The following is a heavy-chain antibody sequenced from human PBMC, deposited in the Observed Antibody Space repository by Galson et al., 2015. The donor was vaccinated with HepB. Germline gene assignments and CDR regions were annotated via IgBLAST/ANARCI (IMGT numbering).Heavy chain of an antibody. D-gene: IGHD2-2*01. V-gene: IGHV3-23*01. Sequence: SLRLSCAASGFTFSSYAMSWVRQAPGKGLAWVSSSSGSGSIAYYADSVKGRFTISRDNSKNTLYLQMNSLRAEDTAVYYCARGSYASDGPVAWGQGTLVTVSS. CDR2: SSGSGSIA. CDR3: ARGSYASDGPVA. CDR1: GFTFSSYA. J-gene: IGHJ5*02.